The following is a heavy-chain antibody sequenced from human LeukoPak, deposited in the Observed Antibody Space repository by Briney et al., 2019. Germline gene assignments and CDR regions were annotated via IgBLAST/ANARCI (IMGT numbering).Heavy chain of an antibody. D-gene: IGHD2-2*01. V-gene: IGHV1-69*13. Sequence: ASVKVSCKASGGTFSSYAISWVQQAPGQGLEWMGGIIPIFGTANYAQKFQGRVTITADESTSTAYMELSSLRSEDTAVYYCARTRGGFVVVPAALKTNAALDYWGQGTLVTVSS. CDR3: ARTRGGFVVVPAALKTNAALDY. CDR2: IIPIFGTA. CDR1: GGTFSSYA. J-gene: IGHJ4*02.